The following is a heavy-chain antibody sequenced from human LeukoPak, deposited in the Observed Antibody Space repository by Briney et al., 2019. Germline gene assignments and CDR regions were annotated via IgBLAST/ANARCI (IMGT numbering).Heavy chain of an antibody. CDR1: GFTLSSSA. CDR3: AKRGREITTFLYYFDS. J-gene: IGHJ4*02. V-gene: IGHV3-23*01. D-gene: IGHD4-11*01. CDR2: SGSGGGT. Sequence: GGSLRLSCAASGFTLSSSAMSWVRQAPGKGLEWVSSSGSGGGTYYADSVKGRFTISRESSKNTLDLQMNSLRAEDTAVYYCAKRGREITTFLYYFDSWGQGTLVTVSS.